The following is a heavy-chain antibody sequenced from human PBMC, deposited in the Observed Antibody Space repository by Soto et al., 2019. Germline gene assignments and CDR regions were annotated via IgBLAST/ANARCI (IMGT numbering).Heavy chain of an antibody. CDR2: IYYSGST. CDR1: GGSISSSSYY. Sequence: SETLSLTCTFSGGSISSSSYYWGWIRQPPGKGLEWIGSIYYSGSTYYNPSLKSRVTISVDTSKNQFSLKLSSVTAADTAVYYCARQDDILTGYLPDYWGQGTLVTVSS. J-gene: IGHJ4*02. V-gene: IGHV4-39*01. D-gene: IGHD3-9*01. CDR3: ARQDDILTGYLPDY.